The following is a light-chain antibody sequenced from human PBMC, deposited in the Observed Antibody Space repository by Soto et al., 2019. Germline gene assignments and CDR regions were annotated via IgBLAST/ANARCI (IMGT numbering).Light chain of an antibody. J-gene: IGKJ4*01. CDR2: VAS. Sequence: DVQMTQSPSTLSASVGDRVTITCRASQSVGRFLNWYQQKPGKAPTVLINVASTLRSGVPSRFSGSGSGTDFNLTTNSLQPEDFATYFCQQSFTTPLTFGGGTKV. CDR1: QSVGRF. V-gene: IGKV1-39*01. CDR3: QQSFTTPLT.